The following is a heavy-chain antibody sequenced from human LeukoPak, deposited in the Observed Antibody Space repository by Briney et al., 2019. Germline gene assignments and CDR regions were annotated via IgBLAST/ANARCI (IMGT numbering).Heavy chain of an antibody. D-gene: IGHD6-25*01. J-gene: IGHJ6*03. V-gene: IGHV4-34*01. CDR3: AGSRGYTSGLWYYYMDV. CDR1: GGSFIGYY. Sequence: PSETLSLTCAVYGGSFIGYYWSWIRQPPGTGLEWIAEINNSGTTNYNPSLKGRVTISIDTSKNQFSLKLSSVTAADTAVYYCAGSRGYTSGLWYYYMDVWGKGTTVTVSS. CDR2: INNSGTT.